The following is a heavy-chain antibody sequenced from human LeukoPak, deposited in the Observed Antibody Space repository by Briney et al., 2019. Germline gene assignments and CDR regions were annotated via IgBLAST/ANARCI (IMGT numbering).Heavy chain of an antibody. CDR2: INHSGST. CDR1: GGSFSGYY. Sequence: SETLSLTCAVSGGSFSGYYWSWIRQPPGKGLEWIGEINHSGSTNYNPSLKSRATISVDTSKNQFSLKLNSVAGADTAVYYCANRGSVVTAMSGHWFDPWGQGTLVTVSS. D-gene: IGHD2-21*02. CDR3: ANRGSVVTAMSGHWFDP. J-gene: IGHJ5*02. V-gene: IGHV4-34*01.